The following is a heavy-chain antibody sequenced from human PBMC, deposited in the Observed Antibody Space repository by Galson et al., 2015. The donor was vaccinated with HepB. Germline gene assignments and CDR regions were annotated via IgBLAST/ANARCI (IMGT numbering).Heavy chain of an antibody. CDR2: IDSSGDAI. J-gene: IGHJ4*02. CDR1: GLRFSYYY. Sequence: SLRLSCAASGLRFSYYYMTWIRQAPGKGLEWISYIDSSGDAIYYADSVKGRFAISRDNAENSLYLQMNSLRAEDTAVYYCAGSTGWYRVLDYWGRGTLVPVSS. D-gene: IGHD6-19*01. CDR3: AGSTGWYRVLDY. V-gene: IGHV3-11*01.